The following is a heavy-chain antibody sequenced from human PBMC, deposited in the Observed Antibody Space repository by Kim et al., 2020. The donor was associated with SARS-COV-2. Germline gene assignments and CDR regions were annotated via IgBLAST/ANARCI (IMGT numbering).Heavy chain of an antibody. CDR1: GFTFRSYW. V-gene: IGHV3-74*01. Sequence: GSLRLSCGASGFTFRSYWMHWLRRAPGKGLVWVSRSNSDGTSTTYADSVKGRFTISRSNAKNTVYLQRNSLRADDTAVYYCARGLGGSYIDSWGQGTLVSVSS. D-gene: IGHD3-16*01. CDR3: ARGLGGSYIDS. J-gene: IGHJ4*02. CDR2: SNSDGTST.